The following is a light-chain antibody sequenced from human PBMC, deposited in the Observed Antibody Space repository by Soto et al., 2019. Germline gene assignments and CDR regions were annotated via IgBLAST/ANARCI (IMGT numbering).Light chain of an antibody. CDR2: DAS. V-gene: IGKV3-11*01. CDR3: QQRSNWPPGFPLT. Sequence: EIVLTQSPATLSLSPGERATLSCRASQSVSSYLAWYQQKPGQAPRLLIYDASNRATGIPARFSGSGSGTDFTLTISSLEPEDFAVYYCQQRSNWPPGFPLTFGGGTKVEIK. CDR1: QSVSSY. J-gene: IGKJ4*01.